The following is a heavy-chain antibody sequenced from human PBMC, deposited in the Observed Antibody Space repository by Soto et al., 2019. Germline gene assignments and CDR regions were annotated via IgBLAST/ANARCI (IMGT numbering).Heavy chain of an antibody. CDR3: AKPDVVDRGVPNYYYYYMDV. J-gene: IGHJ6*03. V-gene: IGHV3-9*01. CDR2: ISWNSGSI. CDR1: GFTFDDYA. Sequence: GGSLRLSCAASGFTFDDYAMHWVRQAPGKGLEWVSGISWNSGSIGYADSVKGRFTISRDNAKNSLYLQMNSLRAEDTALYYCAKPDVVDRGVPNYYYYYMDVWGKGTTVTVSS. D-gene: IGHD3-10*01.